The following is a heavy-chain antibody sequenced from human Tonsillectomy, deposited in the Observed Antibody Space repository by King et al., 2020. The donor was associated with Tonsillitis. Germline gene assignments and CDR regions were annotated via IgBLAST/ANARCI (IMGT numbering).Heavy chain of an antibody. D-gene: IGHD5-18*01. V-gene: IGHV4-39*01. Sequence: QLQESGPGLVKPSETLSLTCTVSGGSIGDDSYFWGWIRQPPGKGLEWIGSLYYSGSTYYSPSLKSRLTISVDTSKNQFSLKLNSVTAADTAVYYCARHLVRVDTADYWGQGTLVTVSS. CDR2: LYYSGST. CDR1: GGSIGDDSYF. J-gene: IGHJ4*02. CDR3: ARHLVRVDTADY.